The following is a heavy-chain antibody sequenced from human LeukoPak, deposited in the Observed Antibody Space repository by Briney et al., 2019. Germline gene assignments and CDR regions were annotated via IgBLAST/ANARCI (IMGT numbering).Heavy chain of an antibody. D-gene: IGHD1-20*01. J-gene: IGHJ4*02. V-gene: IGHV4-39*01. CDR2: IYYSGST. Sequence: SETLSLTCTVSGGSISSSSYYWGWIRQPPGTGLEWIGSIYYSGSTYYNPSLKSRVTISVDTSKNQFSLKLSSVTAADTAVYYCATLYNWNDVDGVETDYWGQGTLVTVSS. CDR3: ATLYNWNDVDGVETDY. CDR1: GGSISSSSYY.